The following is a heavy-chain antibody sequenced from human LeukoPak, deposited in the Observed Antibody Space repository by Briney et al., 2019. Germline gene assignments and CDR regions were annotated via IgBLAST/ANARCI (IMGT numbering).Heavy chain of an antibody. CDR2: IYPGDSDT. CDR1: GYSFTSYW. CDR3: ARFGYYYDSSGFIGDY. Sequence: GESLKISCKGSGYSFTSYWIGWVRQMPGKGLEWMGIIYPGDSDTRYSPSFQGQVTISADKSISTAYLQWSSLKASDTTMYYCARFGYYYDSSGFIGDYWGQGTLVTVSS. J-gene: IGHJ4*02. V-gene: IGHV5-51*01. D-gene: IGHD3-22*01.